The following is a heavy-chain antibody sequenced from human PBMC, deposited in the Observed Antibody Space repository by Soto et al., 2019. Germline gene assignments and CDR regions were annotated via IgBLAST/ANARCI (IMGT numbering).Heavy chain of an antibody. Sequence: ASVKVSCKASGGTFSSYAISWVRQAPGQGLEWMGGIIPIFGTASYAQKFQGRVTITADKSTSTAYMELSSLRSEDTAVYYCARGGYIVATIGPQYFQHWGQGTLVTVSS. D-gene: IGHD5-12*01. CDR2: IIPIFGTA. J-gene: IGHJ1*01. V-gene: IGHV1-69*06. CDR3: ARGGYIVATIGPQYFQH. CDR1: GGTFSSYA.